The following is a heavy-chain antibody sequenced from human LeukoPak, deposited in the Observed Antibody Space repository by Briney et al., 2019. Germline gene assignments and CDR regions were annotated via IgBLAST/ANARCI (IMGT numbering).Heavy chain of an antibody. CDR3: ARDRDWVFDY. CDR2: VWYDGSNQ. CDR1: GFTFSSYG. Sequence: PGRSLRLSCAASGFTFSSYGMHWVRQAPGKGLEWVAVVWYDGSNQYYVDSVKGRFTISRDSSKNALYLQMNSLRAEDTAVYYCARDRDWVFDYWGQGTLVTVSS. D-gene: IGHD3/OR15-3a*01. V-gene: IGHV3-33*08. J-gene: IGHJ4*02.